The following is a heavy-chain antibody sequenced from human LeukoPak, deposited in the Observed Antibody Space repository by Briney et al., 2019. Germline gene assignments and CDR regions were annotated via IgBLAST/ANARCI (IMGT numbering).Heavy chain of an antibody. V-gene: IGHV4-34*01. CDR1: GGSFSGYY. D-gene: IGHD6-19*01. CDR3: AGEAVADVADGY. J-gene: IGHJ4*02. Sequence: PSETLSLACAVYGGSFSGYYWSWIRQPPGKGLEWIGEINHSGGTNYNPSLKSRVTISVDTSKNQFSLKLSSVTAADTAVYYCAGEAVADVADGYWGQGTLVTVSS. CDR2: INHSGGT.